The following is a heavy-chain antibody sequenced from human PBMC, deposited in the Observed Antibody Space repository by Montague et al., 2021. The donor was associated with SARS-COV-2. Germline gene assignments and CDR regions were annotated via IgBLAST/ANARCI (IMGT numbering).Heavy chain of an antibody. CDR2: IHHTGIT. V-gene: IGHV4-4*02. D-gene: IGHD6-13*01. CDR3: ASHFVWQQLST. J-gene: IGHJ4*02. Sequence: SETLSLTCAVSGASVSSINWWTWVRQPPGRGLEWIAEIHHTGITNFNPSLRSRVSISLDTSRNQFSLTLNSVTAADTAIYYCASHFVWQQLSTWGQGTLVSVSS. CDR1: GASVSSINW.